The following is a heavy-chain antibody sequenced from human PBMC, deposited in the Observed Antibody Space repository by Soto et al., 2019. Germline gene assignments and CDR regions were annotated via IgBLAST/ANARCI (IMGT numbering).Heavy chain of an antibody. D-gene: IGHD3-16*02. Sequence: GGSLRLSCAASGFTFSSYGMHWVRQAPGKGLEWVAVIWYDGSNKYYADSVKGRFTISRDNSKNTLYLQMNSLGAEDTAVYYCARAGRLYDYVWGSYRYYFDYWGQGTLVTVSS. V-gene: IGHV3-33*01. J-gene: IGHJ4*02. CDR2: IWYDGSNK. CDR1: GFTFSSYG. CDR3: ARAGRLYDYVWGSYRYYFDY.